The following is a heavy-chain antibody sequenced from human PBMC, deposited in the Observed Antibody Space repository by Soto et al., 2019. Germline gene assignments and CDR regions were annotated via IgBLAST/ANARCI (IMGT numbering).Heavy chain of an antibody. Sequence: QVQLMQSGAEVKKPGASVKVSCKASGDTFTDYYIHWVRQAPGQGLEWMGTVNPSGGHTTYAQHFLGRVTTTIDTSPSTLYMELTSLTSDDTAIYYCARGGHVVVVTAALDYWGQGTLVTVSS. D-gene: IGHD2-21*02. J-gene: IGHJ4*02. CDR3: ARGGHVVVVTAALDY. CDR1: GDTFTDYY. CDR2: VNPSGGHT. V-gene: IGHV1-46*01.